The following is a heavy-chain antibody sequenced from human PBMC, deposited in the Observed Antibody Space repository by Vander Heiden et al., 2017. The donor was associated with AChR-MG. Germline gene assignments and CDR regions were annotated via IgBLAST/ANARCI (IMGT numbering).Heavy chain of an antibody. CDR2: INPSLDST. V-gene: IGHV1-46*01. J-gene: IGHJ4*02. CDR1: GFTFTNYH. D-gene: IGHD1-26*01. Sequence: QVQLVQSGAEVKKPGASLKVSCKTSGFTFTNYHMHWVRQAPGQGLEWVGTINPSLDSTHVAQKFQGRVRMTRDTSTTTVYMEMTSLRPEETAVYFWARGVTGSYYIDFWGQGTLVTVSS. CDR3: ARGVTGSYYIDF.